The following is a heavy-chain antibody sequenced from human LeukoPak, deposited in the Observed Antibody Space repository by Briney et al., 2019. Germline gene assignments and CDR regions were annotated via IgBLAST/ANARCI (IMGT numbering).Heavy chain of an antibody. CDR1: GFSRSKNW. CDR2: IKQDGSEK. V-gene: IGHV3-7*03. J-gene: IGHJ4*02. D-gene: IGHD1-26*01. CDR3: VRDDTRYSGSPDY. Sequence: VGSLRLSRADSGFSRSKNWMTLVREAPGDGLEWVTIIKQDGSEKYHVDSVKGRFTTSRDNGKNSLYLQMNSLRVEDTAVYYCVRDDTRYSGSPDYWGQGTLVTVSS.